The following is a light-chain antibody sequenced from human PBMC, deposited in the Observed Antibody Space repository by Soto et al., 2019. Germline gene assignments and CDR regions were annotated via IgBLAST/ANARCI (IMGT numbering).Light chain of an antibody. Sequence: EIVMTQSPATLSVSPGERATLSCRASQSVSSYLAWYQQRLGQAPRLLIYGASTRATGIPARFSGSGSGTEFTLTISSLQSEDFAVYYCQQYNNWPLTFGGGTKVDIK. CDR2: GAS. CDR1: QSVSSY. V-gene: IGKV3-15*01. J-gene: IGKJ4*01. CDR3: QQYNNWPLT.